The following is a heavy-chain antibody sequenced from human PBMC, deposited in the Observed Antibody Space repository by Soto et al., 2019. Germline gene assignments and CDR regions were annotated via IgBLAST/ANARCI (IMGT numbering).Heavy chain of an antibody. CDR3: AKGWGSNAKCDY. CDR1: GFTFSSYA. J-gene: IGHJ4*02. Sequence: EVQLLESGGGSVQPGGSLRLSCAASGFTFSSYAMHWVRRPPGKGLEWVSSISGSGGTAYYADSVKGRFSISRDSLVKTRYRQRNSLRAEDTAVYYCAKGWGSNAKCDYWGQRPVVTVSP. CDR2: ISGSGGTA. V-gene: IGHV3-23*01. D-gene: IGHD7-27*01.